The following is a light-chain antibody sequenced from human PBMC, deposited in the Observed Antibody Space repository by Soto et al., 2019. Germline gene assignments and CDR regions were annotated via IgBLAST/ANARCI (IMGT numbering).Light chain of an antibody. CDR2: WAS. CDR1: QSVLYSSNNKNY. J-gene: IGKJ1*01. CDR3: QQYYSTRRT. V-gene: IGKV4-1*01. Sequence: DIVMTQSPDSLAVSLGERATINCKSSQSVLYSSNNKNYLAWYQQKPGQPPKLLIYWASTRESGVPDLFSGSGSGTDFTLTISSLQAEDVAVYYCQQYYSTRRTFGQGTKVEIK.